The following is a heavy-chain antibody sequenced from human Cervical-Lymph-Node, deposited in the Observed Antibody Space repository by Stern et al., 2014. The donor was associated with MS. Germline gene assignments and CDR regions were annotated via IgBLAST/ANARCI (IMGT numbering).Heavy chain of an antibody. Sequence: QLVQSGAEVKKPGASVKVSCKASGNTFSNHDFNWVRQAPGQGLEWMGWMNPISGYTGYAQKFQGRVTMTRNTAISTAYMELSILGSEDTAVYYCARGKWLLPFYGLDVWGQGTTVTVSS. D-gene: IGHD3-22*01. CDR3: ARGKWLLPFYGLDV. CDR1: GNTFSNHD. V-gene: IGHV1-8*01. J-gene: IGHJ6*02. CDR2: MNPISGYT.